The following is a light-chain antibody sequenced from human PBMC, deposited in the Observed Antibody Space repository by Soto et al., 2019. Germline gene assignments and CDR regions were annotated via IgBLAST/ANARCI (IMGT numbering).Light chain of an antibody. V-gene: IGKV3-15*01. J-gene: IGKJ1*01. CDR3: QRYYSTPWT. CDR1: QSVSSN. Sequence: EIVMTQSPATLSVSPGERATLSCRASQSVSSNLAWYQQKPGQAPRLLIYGASTRESGVPDRFSGSGSGTDFTLTISSLQAEDVAVYYCQRYYSTPWTFGQGTKVDI. CDR2: GAS.